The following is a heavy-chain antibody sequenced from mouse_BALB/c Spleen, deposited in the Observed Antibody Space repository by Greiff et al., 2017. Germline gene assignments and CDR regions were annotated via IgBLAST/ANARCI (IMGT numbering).Heavy chain of an antibody. CDR2: INSNGGST. J-gene: IGHJ3*01. Sequence: EVKVVESGGGLVQPGGSLKLSCAASGFTFSSYGMSWVRQTPDKRLELVATINSNGGSTYYPDSVKGRFTISRDNAKNTLYLQMSSLKSEDTAMYYCARDERLGFAYWGQGTLVTVSA. CDR1: GFTFSSYG. D-gene: IGHD1-2*01. CDR3: ARDERLGFAY. V-gene: IGHV5-6-3*01.